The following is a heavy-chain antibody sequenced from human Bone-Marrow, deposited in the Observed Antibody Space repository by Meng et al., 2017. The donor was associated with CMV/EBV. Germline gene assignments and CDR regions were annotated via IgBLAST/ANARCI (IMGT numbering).Heavy chain of an antibody. J-gene: IGHJ6*02. CDR1: GGTFSSYA. CDR2: IIPIFGTA. CDR3: ARGCAIKVSKSSTSCYTSREVIPSNTRNYYYGMDV. Sequence: SVKVSFKASGGTFSSYAISWVRQAPGQGLEWMGGIIPIFGTANYAQKFQGRVTITTDESTSKASMEMSSLGSEDTGVYYCARGCAIKVSKSSTSCYTSREVIPSNTRNYYYGMDVWSQGTTVTVSS. D-gene: IGHD2-2*02. V-gene: IGHV1-69*05.